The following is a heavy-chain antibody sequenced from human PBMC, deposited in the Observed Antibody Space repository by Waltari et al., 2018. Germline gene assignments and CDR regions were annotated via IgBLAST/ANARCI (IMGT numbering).Heavy chain of an antibody. CDR1: GYTLTELS. V-gene: IGHV1-24*01. J-gene: IGHJ4*02. CDR3: ATDMILXXXSYHGGDY. D-gene: IGHD1-26*01. Sequence: QVQLVXSXAEVKKPGXSVKVSXXXXGYTLTELSMHWVRXAXGKXLEWMGGFDPEDGXTXYAQKFQGRVTMTEXTSTDTAYMELSSLXXXDTAVYYCATDMILXXXSYHGGDYWGQGT. CDR2: FDPEDGXT.